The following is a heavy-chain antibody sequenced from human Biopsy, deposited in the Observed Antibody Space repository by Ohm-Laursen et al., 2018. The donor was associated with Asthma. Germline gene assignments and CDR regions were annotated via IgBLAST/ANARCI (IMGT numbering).Heavy chain of an antibody. CDR1: GFTFSSYS. Sequence: SLRLSCAASGFTFSSYSMNWVRQAPGKGLEWASSISSSSSYIYYADSVKGRFTISRDNAKNSLYLQMNSLRAEDTAVYYCAREGGADYYYYGMDVWGQGTTVTVSS. V-gene: IGHV3-21*01. D-gene: IGHD3-16*01. CDR3: AREGGADYYYYGMDV. CDR2: ISSSSSYI. J-gene: IGHJ6*02.